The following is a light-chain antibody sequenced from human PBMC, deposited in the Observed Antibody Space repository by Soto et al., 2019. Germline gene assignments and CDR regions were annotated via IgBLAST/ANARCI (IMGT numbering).Light chain of an antibody. J-gene: IGLJ1*01. CDR3: QVWDESSDHPGV. CDR2: DDD. Sequence: ELTQPPSVSLAPGQPATITRGGKNIGVKSVHSYHLRPGHGPVLVVYDDDDRPSGIPERFSGSNSRNTATLTIARVEAGDEPDYCCQVWDESSDHPGVFGTGTKVTVL. V-gene: IGLV3-21*02. CDR1: NIGVKS.